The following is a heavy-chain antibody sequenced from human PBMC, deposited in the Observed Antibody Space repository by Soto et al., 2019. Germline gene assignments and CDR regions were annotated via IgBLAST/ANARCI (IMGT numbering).Heavy chain of an antibody. J-gene: IGHJ4*02. D-gene: IGHD1-7*01. V-gene: IGHV3-48*02. Sequence: GGSLRLSCVASGFTSSNYSMNWVRQAPGKGLEWVSYISSSGSTIYYADSVKGRITISRDNAKNSLYLRMNSLRDEDAAVYYCARGTKGGSPPLWGQGTLVTVSS. CDR2: ISSSGSTI. CDR3: ARGTKGGSPPL. CDR1: GFTSSNYS.